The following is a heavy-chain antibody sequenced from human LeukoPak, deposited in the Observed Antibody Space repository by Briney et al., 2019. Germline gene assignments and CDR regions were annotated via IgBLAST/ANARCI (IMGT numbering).Heavy chain of an antibody. CDR3: ARPAQPHSDNNWFDP. J-gene: IGHJ5*02. CDR2: INPSGGST. D-gene: IGHD2-2*01. Sequence: ASVKVSCKASGYSFTSYYIHWLRQAPGQGLEWMGLINPSGGSTTYAQKFQGRVSMTRDTSSTTVYMELSSLRSEDTSVYYCARPAQPHSDNNWFDPWGQGTLVIVSS. V-gene: IGHV1-46*01. CDR1: GYSFTSYY.